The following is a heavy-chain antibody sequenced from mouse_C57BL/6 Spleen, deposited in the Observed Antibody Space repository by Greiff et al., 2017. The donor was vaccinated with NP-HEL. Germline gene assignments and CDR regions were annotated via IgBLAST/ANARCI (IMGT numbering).Heavy chain of an antibody. J-gene: IGHJ4*01. CDR1: GFTFRSYA. V-gene: IGHV5-9-1*02. CDR2: ISSGGDFI. D-gene: IGHD6-5*01. Sequence: EVQGVESGEGLVKPGGSLKLSCAASGFTFRSYAMSWVRQTPEKRLEWVAYISSGGDFIYYADTVKGRLTIARDKARNTMYLQMISLKSEDTAMYYCTRKAYALYYAMDYWGQGTSVTVSS. CDR3: TRKAYALYYAMDY.